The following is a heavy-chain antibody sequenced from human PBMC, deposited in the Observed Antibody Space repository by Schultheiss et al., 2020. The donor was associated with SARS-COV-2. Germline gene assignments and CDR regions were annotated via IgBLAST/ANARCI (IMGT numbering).Heavy chain of an antibody. CDR3: ARDLGVALSLNAFDI. J-gene: IGHJ3*02. Sequence: GGSLRLSCAASGFTVSSNYMSWVRQAPGKGLVWVSRINSDGSSTSYADSVKGRFTISRDNAKNTLYLQMNSLRAEDTAVYYCARDLGVALSLNAFDIWGQGTMVTVSS. D-gene: IGHD3-3*01. CDR1: GFTVSSNY. V-gene: IGHV3-74*01. CDR2: INSDGSST.